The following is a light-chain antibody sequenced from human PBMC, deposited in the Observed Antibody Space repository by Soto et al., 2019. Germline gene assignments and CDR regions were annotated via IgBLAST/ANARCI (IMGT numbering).Light chain of an antibody. CDR2: GNN. J-gene: IGLJ3*02. Sequence: QSVLTQPPSVSGAPGQRVTISCTGSSSNIGATYDVHWYQKLPGTAPKLLIYGNNNRPSGVPDRFSGSKSGTSASLAITGLQAEDEADYYCQSYDSSLRAVVFGGGTKLTVL. V-gene: IGLV1-40*01. CDR3: QSYDSSLRAVV. CDR1: SSNIGATYD.